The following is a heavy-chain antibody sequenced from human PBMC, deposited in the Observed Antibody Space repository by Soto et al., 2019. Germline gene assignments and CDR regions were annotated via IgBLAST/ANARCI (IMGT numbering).Heavy chain of an antibody. CDR2: ISAYNGNT. J-gene: IGHJ5*02. CDR3: ARDLLEPRNYDFWSGYYHGWFDP. Sequence: QVQLVQSGAEVKKPGASVKVSCKASGYTFTSYGISWVRQAPGQGLEWMGWISAYNGNTNYAQKLQSRVTMTTDTSTSTAYMELRSLRSDDTAVYYCARDLLEPRNYDFWSGYYHGWFDPWGQGTLVTVSS. D-gene: IGHD3-3*01. V-gene: IGHV1-18*01. CDR1: GYTFTSYG.